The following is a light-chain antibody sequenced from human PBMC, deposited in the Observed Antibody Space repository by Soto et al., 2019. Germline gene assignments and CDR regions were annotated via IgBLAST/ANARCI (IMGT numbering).Light chain of an antibody. Sequence: QSVLTQPPSVSGAPGQRVTISCTGNSSNIGAGFDVHWYQHLPGTAPKLLISGNTNRPSGVPDRFSGSKSGTSASLAITGLQAEDEADYYCQSYDTSLTGFLVFGGGTQLTVL. CDR3: QSYDTSLTGFLV. CDR1: SSNIGAGFD. V-gene: IGLV1-40*01. J-gene: IGLJ2*01. CDR2: GNT.